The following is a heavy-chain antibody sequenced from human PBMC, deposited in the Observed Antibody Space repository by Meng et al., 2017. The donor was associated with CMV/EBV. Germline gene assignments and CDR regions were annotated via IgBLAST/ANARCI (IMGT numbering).Heavy chain of an antibody. J-gene: IGHJ4*02. CDR3: TRQRSRVFDY. CDR1: GFTFRGSA. D-gene: IGHD3-3*01. V-gene: IGHV3-73*01. CDR2: IRSKANSYAT. Sequence: AASGFTFRGSAMHWVRQASGKGLEWVGRIRSKANSYATAYAASVKGRFTISRDDSKNTAYLQMNSLKTEDTAVYYCTRQRSRVFDYWGQGTLVTVSS.